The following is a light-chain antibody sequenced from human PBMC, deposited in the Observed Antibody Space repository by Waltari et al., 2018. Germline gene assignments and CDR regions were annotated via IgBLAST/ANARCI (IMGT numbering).Light chain of an antibody. J-gene: IGKJ2*03. CDR3: MQALQTPYS. Sequence: DIVMTQTPLSLPVTPGEPASISCRSSQTLLHSNGNTYLYWYLQKPGQPPRLLIFRVSTRVSGLPDRFSGSGSGTDFTLKISRVEAEDVGVYYCMQALQTPYSFGQGTKVEIK. V-gene: IGKV2-29*02. CDR1: QTLLHSNGNTY. CDR2: RVS.